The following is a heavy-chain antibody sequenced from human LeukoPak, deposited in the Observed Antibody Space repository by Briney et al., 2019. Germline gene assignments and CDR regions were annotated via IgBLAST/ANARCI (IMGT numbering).Heavy chain of an antibody. CDR1: GGSISSYY. CDR3: ARDSPGQRITIFGVVIDDAFDI. D-gene: IGHD3-3*01. Sequence: KPSETLSLTCTVSGGSISSYYWSWIRQPPGKGLEWIGYIYDSGSTNYNPSLKSRVTISVDTSKNQFSLKLSSVTAADTAVYYCARDSPGQRITIFGVVIDDAFDIWGQGTMVTVSS. J-gene: IGHJ3*02. V-gene: IGHV4-59*01. CDR2: IYDSGST.